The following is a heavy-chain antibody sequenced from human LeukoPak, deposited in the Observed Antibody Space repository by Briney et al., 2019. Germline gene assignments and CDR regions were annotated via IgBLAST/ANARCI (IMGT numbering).Heavy chain of an antibody. CDR1: GYTFSSYG. Sequence: ASVKVSCKASGYTFSSYGISWVRQAPGQGLEWMGWISAYIGKAYYAQKLQGRVTMTTVTSTSTAYMELRSLRSDDAAVYYCARDLRVKANWFDPWGQGTLVTVSS. J-gene: IGHJ5*02. CDR3: ARDLRVKANWFDP. V-gene: IGHV1-18*01. CDR2: ISAYIGKA.